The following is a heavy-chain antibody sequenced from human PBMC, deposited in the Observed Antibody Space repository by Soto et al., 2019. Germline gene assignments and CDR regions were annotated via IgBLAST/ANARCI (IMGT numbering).Heavy chain of an antibody. CDR3: CIPYDSSGSYAFDI. V-gene: IGHV3-49*03. CDR2: IRSKAYGGTT. D-gene: IGHD3-22*01. CDR1: GFTFGDYA. Sequence: GGSLILSCTAAGFTFGDYAMSWFRQAPGKGLEWVGFIRSKAYGGTTEYAASVKGRFTISRDDSKSIAYLQMNSLKTEDTAVYYCCIPYDSSGSYAFDIWGQGTMVTVSS. J-gene: IGHJ3*02.